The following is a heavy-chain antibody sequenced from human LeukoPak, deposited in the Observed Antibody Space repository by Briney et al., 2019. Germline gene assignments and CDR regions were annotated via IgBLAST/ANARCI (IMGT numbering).Heavy chain of an antibody. Sequence: GGSLRLSCAASGFTFSSYGMSWVRQAPGKGLEWVSAISGSGGSTYYADTVKGRFTISRDNSKSTLYLQMNSLRAEDTAVYYCAKNPLYYYDSSGNNRWFDPWGQGTLVTVSS. CDR3: AKNPLYYYDSSGNNRWFDP. V-gene: IGHV3-23*01. CDR1: GFTFSSYG. D-gene: IGHD3-22*01. J-gene: IGHJ5*02. CDR2: ISGSGGST.